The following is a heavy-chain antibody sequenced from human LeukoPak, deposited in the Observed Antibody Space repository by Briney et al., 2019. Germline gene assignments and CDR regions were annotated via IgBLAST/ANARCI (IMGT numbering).Heavy chain of an antibody. D-gene: IGHD3-10*01. CDR3: ARQSGGSGSYQDY. V-gene: IGHV4-39*01. CDR1: GGSISSSSYY. CDR2: IYYSGST. J-gene: IGHJ4*02. Sequence: PSETLSPTCTVSGGSISSSSYYWGWIRQPPGKGLEWIGSIYYSGSTYYNPSLKSRVTISVDTSKNQFSLKLSSVTAADTAVYYCARQSGGSGSYQDYWGQGTLVTVSS.